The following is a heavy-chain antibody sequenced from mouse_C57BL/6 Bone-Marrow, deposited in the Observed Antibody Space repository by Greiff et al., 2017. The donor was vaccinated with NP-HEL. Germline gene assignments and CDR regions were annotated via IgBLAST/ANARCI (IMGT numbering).Heavy chain of an antibody. J-gene: IGHJ1*03. CDR3: ARGYYYWYFDV. V-gene: IGHV1-85*01. D-gene: IGHD1-1*01. Sequence: VQLVESGPELVKPGASVKLSCKASGYTFTSYDINWVKQRPGQGLEWIGWIYPRDGSTTYNEKFKGKATLTVDTSSSTAYMELHSLTSEDSAVYCCARGYYYWYFDVWGTGTTVTVSA. CDR2: IYPRDGST. CDR1: GYTFTSYD.